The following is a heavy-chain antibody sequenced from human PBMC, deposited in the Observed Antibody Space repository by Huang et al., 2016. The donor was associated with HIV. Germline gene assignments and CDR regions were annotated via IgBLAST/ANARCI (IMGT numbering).Heavy chain of an antibody. CDR1: GFTFGSFG. J-gene: IGHJ4*02. CDR2: RRYDGKND. V-gene: IGHV3-30*02. CDR3: AKDLTYTFGRHFDY. Sequence: QVQLVESGGGVVQPGGSLRLSCTASGFTFGSFGMHWVRQGPGKGLEWGAFRRYDGKNDYYADSVRGRFTISRDNSKDTLYLQMNRLRPDDSAVYYCAKDLTYTFGRHFDYWGRGTLVTVSS. D-gene: IGHD3-3*01.